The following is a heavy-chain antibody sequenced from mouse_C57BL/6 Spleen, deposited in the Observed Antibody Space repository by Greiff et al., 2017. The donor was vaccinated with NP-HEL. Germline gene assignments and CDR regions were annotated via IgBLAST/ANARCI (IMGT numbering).Heavy chain of an antibody. CDR3: ARSVGSSSWFAY. J-gene: IGHJ3*01. CDR1: GYTFTDYY. D-gene: IGHD1-1*01. Sequence: VQLQQSGPELVKPGASVKISCKASGYTFTDYYMNWVKQSHGKSLEWIGDINPNNGGTSYNQKFKGKATLTVDKSSSTAYMELRSLTSEDSAVYYCARSVGSSSWFAYWGQGTLVTVSA. CDR2: INPNNGGT. V-gene: IGHV1-26*01.